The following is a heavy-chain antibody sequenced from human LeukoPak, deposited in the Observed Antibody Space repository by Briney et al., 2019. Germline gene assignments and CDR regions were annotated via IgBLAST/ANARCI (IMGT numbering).Heavy chain of an antibody. Sequence: ASVKVSCKASGYTFTSYDINWVRQAPGQGLEWMGWMNPNSGSTGYAQKFQGRVTITRNTSISTAYMELSGLRSEDKAVYYCARGRSTGYPYYFEYWGQGTLVTVSS. CDR3: ARGRSTGYPYYFEY. CDR1: GYTFTSYD. V-gene: IGHV1-8*03. CDR2: MNPNSGST. J-gene: IGHJ4*02. D-gene: IGHD5-12*01.